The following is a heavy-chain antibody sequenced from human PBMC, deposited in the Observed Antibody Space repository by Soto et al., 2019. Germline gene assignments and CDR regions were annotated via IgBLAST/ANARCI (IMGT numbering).Heavy chain of an antibody. CDR1: GGTFSSYA. CDR2: IIPIFGTA. V-gene: IGHV1-69*01. D-gene: IGHD2-15*01. CDR3: ARDWGYCSGGSCYSDYYYGMDV. J-gene: IGHJ6*02. Sequence: QVQLVQSGAEVKKPGSSVKVSCKASGGTFSSYAISWVRQAPGQGLEWMGGIIPIFGTANYAQKFQGRVTITADESTSTAYMELSSLRSEDTAVYYCARDWGYCSGGSCYSDYYYGMDVWGQGTTVTVSS.